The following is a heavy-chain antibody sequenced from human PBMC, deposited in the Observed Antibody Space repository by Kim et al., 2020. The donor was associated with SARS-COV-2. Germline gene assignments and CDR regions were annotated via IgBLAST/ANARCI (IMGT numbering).Heavy chain of an antibody. J-gene: IGHJ6*02. CDR3: AKGDRVSMVRGVKLGYYGMDV. CDR1: GFTFSSYA. D-gene: IGHD3-10*01. Sequence: GGSLRLSCAASGFTFSSYAMSWVRQAPGKGLEWVSAISGSGGSTYYADSVKGRFTISRDNSKNTLYLQMNSLRAEDTAVYYCAKGDRVSMVRGVKLGYYGMDVWGQGTTVTVSS. V-gene: IGHV3-23*01. CDR2: ISGSGGST.